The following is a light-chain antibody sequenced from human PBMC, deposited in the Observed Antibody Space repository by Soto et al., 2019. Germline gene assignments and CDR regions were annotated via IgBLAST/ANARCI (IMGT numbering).Light chain of an antibody. CDR3: QQYNSYSQT. CDR2: DAS. CDR1: QSISSW. J-gene: IGKJ1*01. Sequence: DIQMTQSPSTLSASVGDRVTITCRASQSISSWLAWYQQKPGKAPKLLIYDASSLESGVPSRFSGSGSGTEFTLTISSLQPDDFGTYYCQQYNSYSQTCGQGTKVEIK. V-gene: IGKV1-5*01.